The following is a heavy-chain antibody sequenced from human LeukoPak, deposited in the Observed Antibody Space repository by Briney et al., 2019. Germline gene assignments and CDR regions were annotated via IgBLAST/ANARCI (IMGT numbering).Heavy chain of an antibody. CDR3: ARGPPNWGYDY. CDR2: MSPNSGHT. D-gene: IGHD7-27*01. CDR1: GYTFTSYD. V-gene: IGHV1-8*01. J-gene: IGHJ4*02. Sequence: ASVKVSCKASGYTFTSYDINWVRQVTGQGLEWMGWMSPNSGHTGYAQKFQGRVTMTRSTSMSTAYMELSSLKSEDTAVYFCARGPPNWGYDYWGQETLVTVSS.